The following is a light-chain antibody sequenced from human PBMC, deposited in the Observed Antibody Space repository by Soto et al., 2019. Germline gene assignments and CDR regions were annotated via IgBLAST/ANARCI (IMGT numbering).Light chain of an antibody. CDR3: QQYNNWPPGK. V-gene: IGKV3-15*01. J-gene: IGKJ1*01. CDR2: GAS. Sequence: ETVMTQSPATLSLSPGERATLSCRASQSVSTNLAWYQQKPGQSPRLLIYGASTRATGIPARFSGSGSGTEFTLTISSLQSGDFAIYYCQQYNNWPPGKFGQGTKVEIK. CDR1: QSVSTN.